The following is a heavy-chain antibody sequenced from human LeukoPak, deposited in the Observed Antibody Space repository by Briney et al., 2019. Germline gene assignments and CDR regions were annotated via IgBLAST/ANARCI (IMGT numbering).Heavy chain of an antibody. CDR3: ARAPITSPFYFGY. D-gene: IGHD2-2*01. V-gene: IGHV3-20*04. CDR2: INWSGGST. Sequence: PGGSLRLSCTASGFTFGSYAMSWVRQVPGKGLEWVSGINWSGGSTGYADPLRGRFTISKDNAKNSLYLQMDSLRAEDTALYYCARAPITSPFYFGYWGQGTLVTVSS. J-gene: IGHJ4*02. CDR1: GFTFGSYA.